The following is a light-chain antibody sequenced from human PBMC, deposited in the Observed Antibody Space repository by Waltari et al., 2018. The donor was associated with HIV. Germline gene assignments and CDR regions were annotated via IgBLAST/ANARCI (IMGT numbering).Light chain of an antibody. V-gene: IGLV2-11*01. CDR2: DVN. Sequence: QSALTQPPSVSGSPGQSVSISCSGTTSDVGFYDYVSWYQQYPGKAPKLIIFDVNQRPSCVPERFSGSKSGNTASLTISGLQTEDEADYFCCAYAAGHVSYVFGNGTAVAVL. CDR1: TSDVGFYDY. J-gene: IGLJ1*01. CDR3: CAYAAGHVSYV.